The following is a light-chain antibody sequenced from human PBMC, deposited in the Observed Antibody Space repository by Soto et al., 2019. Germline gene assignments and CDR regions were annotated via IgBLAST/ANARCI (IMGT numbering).Light chain of an antibody. CDR2: DAS. V-gene: IGKV1-5*01. J-gene: IGKJ1*01. Sequence: DIQMTQSPSTLSASVGDRVTITCRASQSISSWLAWYQQKPGKAPKLLIYDASSLESGVPSRFSGSGSGTEFTLNSSSLQPDDFATYYCQQYNNYSKTFGQGTKVEIK. CDR3: QQYNNYSKT. CDR1: QSISSW.